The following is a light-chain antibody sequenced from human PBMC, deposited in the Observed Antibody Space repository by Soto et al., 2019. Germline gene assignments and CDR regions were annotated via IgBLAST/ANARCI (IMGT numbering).Light chain of an antibody. J-gene: IGKJ4*01. CDR1: ESLGKT. CDR2: DVF. Sequence: EIVLTQSRATLSLSPGDRATLSCRASESLGKTLAWYQQKPGQAPRLLIYDVFKRVTGIPARFSGSGSGTDFTLTISSLEPEDFAVYYCQQRNTWPLTFGGGTKVEIK. CDR3: QQRNTWPLT. V-gene: IGKV3-11*01.